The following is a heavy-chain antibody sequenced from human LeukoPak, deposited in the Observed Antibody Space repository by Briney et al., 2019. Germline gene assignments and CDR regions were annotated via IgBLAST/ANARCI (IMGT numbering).Heavy chain of an antibody. CDR3: ARDGLRYYYYYMDV. CDR1: GFTFSSYW. V-gene: IGHV3-74*01. CDR2: INSDGSST. J-gene: IGHJ6*03. Sequence: EGSLRLSCAASGFTFSSYWMHWVRQAPGKGLVWVSRINSDGSSTSYADSVKGRFTISRDNAKNTLYLQMNSLRAEDTAVYYCARDGLRYYYYYMDVWGKGTTVTISS. D-gene: IGHD2-15*01.